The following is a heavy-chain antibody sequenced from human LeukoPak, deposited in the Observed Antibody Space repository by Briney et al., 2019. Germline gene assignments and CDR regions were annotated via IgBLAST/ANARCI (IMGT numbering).Heavy chain of an antibody. CDR3: ARGAYYYDSSGYYYGYFDY. CDR2: IYTSGST. V-gene: IGHV4-61*02. D-gene: IGHD3-22*01. Sequence: SETLSLTCTVSGGSISSSSYYWSWIRQPAGKGLEWIGRIYTSGSTNYNPSLKSRVTMSVDTSKNQFSLKLSSVTAADTAVYYCARGAYYYDSSGYYYGYFDYWGQGTLVTVSS. J-gene: IGHJ4*02. CDR1: GGSISSSSYY.